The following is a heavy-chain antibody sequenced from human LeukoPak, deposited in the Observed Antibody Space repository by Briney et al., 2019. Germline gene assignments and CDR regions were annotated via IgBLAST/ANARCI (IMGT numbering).Heavy chain of an antibody. Sequence: GGSLRLSCTASGFTFSSYWMHWVRQAPGKGLAWVSRINSDGSSTSYADSVKGRFTISRDNAKNTLYLQMNSLRAEDTAVYYCARASPHCSSTSCYVHWDTAMAHVWYWGQGTLVTVSS. J-gene: IGHJ4*02. CDR1: GFTFSSYW. CDR3: ARASPHCSSTSCYVHWDTAMAHVWY. V-gene: IGHV3-74*01. D-gene: IGHD2-2*01. CDR2: INSDGSST.